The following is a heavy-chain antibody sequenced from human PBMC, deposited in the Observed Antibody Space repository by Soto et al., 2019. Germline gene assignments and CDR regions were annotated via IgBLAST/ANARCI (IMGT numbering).Heavy chain of an antibody. CDR2: SLPFCGTA. CDR1: GGTFSTYS. D-gene: IGHD1-1*01. Sequence: SVKVSCKASGGTFSTYSINWVRQAPGQGLEWMGGSLPFCGTAGYAQNFQGRVMITADESTRTAYLELSSLRSDDTAVYYCARGGRYPNSSCPYFMDVWGQGTAVTVSS. V-gene: IGHV1-69*13. CDR3: ARGGRYPNSSCPYFMDV. J-gene: IGHJ6*02.